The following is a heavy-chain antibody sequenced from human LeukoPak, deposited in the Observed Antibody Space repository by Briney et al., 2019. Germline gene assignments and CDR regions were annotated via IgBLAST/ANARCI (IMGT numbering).Heavy chain of an antibody. J-gene: IGHJ4*02. D-gene: IGHD6-25*01. V-gene: IGHV3-48*01. Sequence: PGGSLRLSCAASGFTFSSYSMNWVRQAPGKGLEWVSYISSSSSTIYYADSVKGRFTISRDNAKNSLYLQMNSLRAEDTAVYYCATLSDYGDYWGQGTLVTVSS. CDR3: ATLSDYGDY. CDR1: GFTFSSYS. CDR2: ISSSSSTI.